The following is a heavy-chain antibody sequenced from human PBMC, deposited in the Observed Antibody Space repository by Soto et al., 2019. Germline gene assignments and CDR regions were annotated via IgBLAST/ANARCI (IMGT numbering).Heavy chain of an antibody. CDR3: TRHDSNYDFWSGSPPRYGMDV. D-gene: IGHD3-3*01. CDR1: GVTFSGSA. CDR2: IRSKANSYAT. V-gene: IGHV3-73*01. Sequence: PGRSLRLSCAAAGVTFSGSAMHWVSQASGKGLEWVGRIRSKANSYATAYAASVKGRFTISRDDSKNTAYLQMNSLKTEDTAVYYCTRHDSNYDFWSGSPPRYGMDVWGQGTTVTVSS. J-gene: IGHJ6*02.